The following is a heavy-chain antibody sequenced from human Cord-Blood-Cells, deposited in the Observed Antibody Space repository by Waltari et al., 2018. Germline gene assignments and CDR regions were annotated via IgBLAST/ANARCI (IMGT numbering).Heavy chain of an antibody. V-gene: IGHV1-2*02. CDR1: GYTFTGYY. J-gene: IGHJ4*02. CDR3: ARAWYSSSWYDY. Sequence: QVQLVQSGAEVKKPGASVKVSCKASGYTFTGYYMHWVRQAPGQGLEWMGSINPSSGGTNYAQKFQGRVTMTRDTSISTAYMELSRLRSDDTAVYYCARAWYSSSWYDYWGQGTLVTVSS. D-gene: IGHD6-13*01. CDR2: INPSSGGT.